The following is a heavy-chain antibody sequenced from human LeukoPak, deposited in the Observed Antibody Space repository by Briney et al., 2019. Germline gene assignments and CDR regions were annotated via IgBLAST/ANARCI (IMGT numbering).Heavy chain of an antibody. V-gene: IGHV1-8*03. D-gene: IGHD2-2*01. J-gene: IGHJ5*02. CDR1: GGTFSSYA. Sequence: ASVKVSCKASGGTFSSYAINWVRQATGQGLEWMGWMNPNSGNTGYAQKFQGRVTITRNTSISTAYMELSSLRSEDTAVYYCARAPELAYQLPYNWFDPWGQGTLVTVSS. CDR3: ARAPELAYQLPYNWFDP. CDR2: MNPNSGNT.